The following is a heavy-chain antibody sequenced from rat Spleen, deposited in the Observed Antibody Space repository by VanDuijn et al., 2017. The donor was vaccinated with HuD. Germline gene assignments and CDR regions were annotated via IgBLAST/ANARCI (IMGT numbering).Heavy chain of an antibody. J-gene: IGHJ1*01. CDR2: INGAGST. CDR3: ARWDYYSPRWYFDF. V-gene: IGHV3-3*01. Sequence: QLQESGPGLVKPSQSLSLTCSVTVYSITSSYRWNWIRKFPGNKLEWMGYINGAGSTNYNPSLKSRISITRDTSKNQFFLKVNSVTTEDTATYFCARWDYYSPRWYFDFWGPGTMVTVSS. D-gene: IGHD1-1*01. CDR1: VYSITSSYR.